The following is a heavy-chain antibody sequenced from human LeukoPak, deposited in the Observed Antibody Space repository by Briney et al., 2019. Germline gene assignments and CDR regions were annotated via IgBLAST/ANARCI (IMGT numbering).Heavy chain of an antibody. V-gene: IGHV3-48*04. Sequence: HPGGSLRLSCSASGITFSSYSINWVRQAPGKGLEWVSYISSSGTKIQYADSVKGRYTISRDNAKNSLYLQMNSLRVEDTAVYYCARDRFDSSGYVEYWGQGNLVTVSS. CDR3: ARDRFDSSGYVEY. J-gene: IGHJ4*02. CDR2: ISSSGTKI. CDR1: GITFSSYS. D-gene: IGHD3-22*01.